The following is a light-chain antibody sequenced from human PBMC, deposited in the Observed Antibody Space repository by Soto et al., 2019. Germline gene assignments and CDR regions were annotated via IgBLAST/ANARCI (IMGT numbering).Light chain of an antibody. CDR1: QSLATN. CDR2: GIS. V-gene: IGKV3-15*01. Sequence: EIVMTQSPVTLSVSPGERVTLSCRARQSLATNLAWYQQKPGQTPRLVIYGISARASGIPGRFSRSGFGTDFTLTISSLQPEDSAVYYCQQYLDWPLTFGGGTEVEI. CDR3: QQYLDWPLT. J-gene: IGKJ4*01.